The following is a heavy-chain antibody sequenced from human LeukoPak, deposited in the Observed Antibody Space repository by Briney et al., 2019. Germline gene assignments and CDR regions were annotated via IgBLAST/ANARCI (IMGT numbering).Heavy chain of an antibody. J-gene: IGHJ4*02. CDR3: AKALSYYYGSGSYFGY. CDR2: ISWNSGSI. Sequence: GGSLRLSCAASGFTFDDYAMHWVRQAPGKGLEWVSGISWNSGSIGYADSVKGRFTISRDNAKNSLYLQMNSLRAEDTALYYCAKALSYYYGSGSYFGYWGQGTLVTVSS. V-gene: IGHV3-9*01. D-gene: IGHD3-10*01. CDR1: GFTFDDYA.